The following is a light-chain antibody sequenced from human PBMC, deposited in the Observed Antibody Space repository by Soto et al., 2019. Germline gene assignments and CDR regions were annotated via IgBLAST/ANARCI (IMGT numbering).Light chain of an antibody. CDR1: QSVSSN. Sequence: IGMTQSPASLSVSPSERATLSCRASQSVSSNLAWYQQKPGQAPRLLIYDASNRATGIPARFSGSGSGTDFTLTISSLEPEDFAVYYCQQRSNWPPTFGQGTRLEI. CDR2: DAS. V-gene: IGKV3-11*01. J-gene: IGKJ5*01. CDR3: QQRSNWPPT.